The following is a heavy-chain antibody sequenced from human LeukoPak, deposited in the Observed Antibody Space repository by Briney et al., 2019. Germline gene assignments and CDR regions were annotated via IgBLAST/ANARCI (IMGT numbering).Heavy chain of an antibody. CDR3: ARSYCSSTSCYAVGAFDI. Sequence: SETLSPTCTVSGGSISSSNYYWGWIRQPPGKGLEWIGSIYYSGSTYYNPSLKSRVTISVDTSKKQFSLRLSSVTAADTAVYYCARSYCSSTSCYAVGAFDIWGQGTLVTVSS. CDR2: IYYSGST. J-gene: IGHJ3*02. D-gene: IGHD2-2*01. CDR1: GGSISSSNYY. V-gene: IGHV4-39*01.